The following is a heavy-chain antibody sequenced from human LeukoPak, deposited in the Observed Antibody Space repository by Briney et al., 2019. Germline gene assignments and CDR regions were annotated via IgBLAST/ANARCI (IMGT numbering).Heavy chain of an antibody. J-gene: IGHJ5*02. D-gene: IGHD2-8*01. CDR3: ARDPSMGNWFDP. Sequence: PGGSLRLSCAASGFTFSDYYMSWIRQAPGKGLEWVSSITRNGSTIYYADSVKGRFTISRDNAKKSLYLQMNTLRVEDTAVYYCARDPSMGNWFDPWGQGTLVTVSS. CDR2: ITRNGSTI. V-gene: IGHV3-11*01. CDR1: GFTFSDYY.